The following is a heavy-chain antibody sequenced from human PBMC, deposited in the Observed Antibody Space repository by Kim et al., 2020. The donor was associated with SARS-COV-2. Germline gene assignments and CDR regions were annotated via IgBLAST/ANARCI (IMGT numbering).Heavy chain of an antibody. J-gene: IGHJ5*02. CDR3: STLSRGGNYYHNWFDP. CDR2: IKSKTDGGTT. V-gene: IGHV3-15*01. Sequence: GGSLRLSCVVSGFTFSNAWMSWVRQAPGKGLEWVGRIKSKTDGGTTDYAAPVKGRFTISRDDSKNTLYLQMNSLKTEDTAVYFCSTLSRGGNYYHNWFDPWGQGTLVTVSS. CDR1: GFTFSNAW. D-gene: IGHD1-26*01.